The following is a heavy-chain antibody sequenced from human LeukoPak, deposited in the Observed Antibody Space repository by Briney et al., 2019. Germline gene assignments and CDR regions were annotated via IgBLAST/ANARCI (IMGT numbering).Heavy chain of an antibody. CDR1: GYTFTGYY. D-gene: IGHD6-6*01. Sequence: SVKVSCKASGYTFTGYYMHWVRQAPGQGLEWMGGIIPIFGTANYAQKFQGRVTITADESTSTAYMELSSLRSEDTAVYYCARGGKYSSSPNFDYWGQGTLVTVSS. J-gene: IGHJ4*02. CDR2: IIPIFGTA. V-gene: IGHV1-69*13. CDR3: ARGGKYSSSPNFDY.